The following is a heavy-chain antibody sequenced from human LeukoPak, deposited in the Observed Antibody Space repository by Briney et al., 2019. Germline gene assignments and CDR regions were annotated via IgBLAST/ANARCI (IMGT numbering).Heavy chain of an antibody. V-gene: IGHV3-23*01. CDR3: AKDEDFYRARFDY. D-gene: IGHD2/OR15-2a*01. Sequence: GGSLRLSCAASGFTFSSHALSWVRQAPGKGLEGVSRISGSGDTFYADSVQGRFTISRDNSKTTLYLQMNSLRAEDTAVYYCAKDEDFYRARFDYWGQGTLVTVSS. J-gene: IGHJ4*02. CDR2: ISGSGDT. CDR1: GFTFSSHA.